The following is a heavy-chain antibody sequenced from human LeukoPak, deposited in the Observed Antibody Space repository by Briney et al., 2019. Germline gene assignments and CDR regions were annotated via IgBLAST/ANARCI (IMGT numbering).Heavy chain of an antibody. CDR2: INHDGNVN. J-gene: IGHJ6*02. CDR3: ARGGGLDV. D-gene: IGHD3-16*01. V-gene: IGHV3-7*03. CDR1: GFTFSSYW. Sequence: GGSLRLSCAASGFTFSSYWMNWARQAPGKGLEWVASINHDGNVNYYVDSVKGRFTISRDNAKNSLYLQMSNLRAEGTAVYFCARGGGLDVWGQGATVTVSS.